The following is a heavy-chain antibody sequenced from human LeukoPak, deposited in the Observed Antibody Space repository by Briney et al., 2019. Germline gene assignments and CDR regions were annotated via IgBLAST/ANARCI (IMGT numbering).Heavy chain of an antibody. D-gene: IGHD1-1*01. CDR3: ARHTLWRFDY. Sequence: GGSLRLSCAAYGFTFTNYWLTWVRRAPGKGLEGVANINQDGGTEYYVDSVRGRFTISRDNAKNLVYLQINSLRAEDTAVYFCARHTLWRFDYWGQGALVTVSS. V-gene: IGHV3-7*01. CDR1: GFTFTNYW. CDR2: INQDGGTE. J-gene: IGHJ4*02.